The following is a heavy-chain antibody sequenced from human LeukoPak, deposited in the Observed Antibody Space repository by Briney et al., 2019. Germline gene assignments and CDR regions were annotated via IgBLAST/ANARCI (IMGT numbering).Heavy chain of an antibody. J-gene: IGHJ1*01. D-gene: IGHD1-26*01. CDR1: GGSISSSSYY. Sequence: SETLSLTCTVSGGSISSSSYYWGWIRQPPGKGLEWIGCIYYSWSTYYNPSLKSRVTISVDTSKNQFSLKLSSVTATDTAVYYCAGYSGSHLGAGAEYFQHWGQGTLVTVSS. CDR2: IYYSWST. V-gene: IGHV4-39*01. CDR3: AGYSGSHLGAGAEYFQH.